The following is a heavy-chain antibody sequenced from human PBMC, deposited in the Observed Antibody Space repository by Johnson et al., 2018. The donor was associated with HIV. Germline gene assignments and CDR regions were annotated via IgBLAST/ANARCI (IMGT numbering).Heavy chain of an antibody. CDR1: GFTFSSYA. V-gene: IGHV3-9*01. J-gene: IGHJ3*02. Sequence: VLLVESGGGLVQPGGSLSLSCAASGFTFSSYAMSWVRQAPGKGLEWVSGISWNSGSIGFVDSVRGRFTISRDNGKNSMYLQMNSLRAEDTAVYYCARMGGRSRWAFDIWGQGTMVTVSS. D-gene: IGHD3-16*01. CDR2: ISWNSGSI. CDR3: ARMGGRSRWAFDI.